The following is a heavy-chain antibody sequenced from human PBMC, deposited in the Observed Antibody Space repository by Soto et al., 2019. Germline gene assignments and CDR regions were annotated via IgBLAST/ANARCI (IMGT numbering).Heavy chain of an antibody. CDR3: ARADYGSGSYLGDY. J-gene: IGHJ4*02. CDR2: IIPIFGTA. V-gene: IGHV1-69*13. D-gene: IGHD3-10*01. Sequence: SVKVSCKASGGTFSSYAISWVRHSPGQGLEWMGGIIPIFGTANYAQKFQGRVTITADESTSTAYMELSSLRSEDTAVYHCARADYGSGSYLGDYWGQGTLVTVSS. CDR1: GGTFSSYA.